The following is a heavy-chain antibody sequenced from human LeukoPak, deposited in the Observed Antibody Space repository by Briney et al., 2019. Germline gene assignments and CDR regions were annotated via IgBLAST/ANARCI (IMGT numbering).Heavy chain of an antibody. CDR3: ARGMGYFDSSGYYHDYGMDV. CDR2: IYYSGST. CDR1: GGSISSSSYY. J-gene: IGHJ6*02. Sequence: SETLSLTCTVSGGSISSSSYYWGWIRQPPGKGLEWIGSIYYSGSTCYNPSLKSRVTISVDTSKNQFSLKLSSVTAADTAVYYCARGMGYFDSSGYYHDYGMDVWGQGTTVTVSS. V-gene: IGHV4-39*01. D-gene: IGHD3-22*01.